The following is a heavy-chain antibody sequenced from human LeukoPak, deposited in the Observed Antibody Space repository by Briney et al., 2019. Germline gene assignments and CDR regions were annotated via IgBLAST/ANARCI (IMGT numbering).Heavy chain of an antibody. Sequence: GASLQISCKGSGYRFTTYWVGWVRQMPGKGLEWMGIIYPGDSNTRYSPSFQGQVTISADKSISTAYLQWSSLKASDTAMYYCARGCSSTTCYHNFDYWGQGTLVTVSS. J-gene: IGHJ4*02. V-gene: IGHV5-51*01. D-gene: IGHD2-2*01. CDR1: GYRFTTYW. CDR2: IYPGDSNT. CDR3: ARGCSSTTCYHNFDY.